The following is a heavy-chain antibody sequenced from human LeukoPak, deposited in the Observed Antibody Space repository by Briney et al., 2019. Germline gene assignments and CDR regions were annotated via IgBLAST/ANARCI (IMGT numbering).Heavy chain of an antibody. V-gene: IGHV4-34*01. CDR1: GGSFSGHY. J-gene: IGHJ4*02. CDR2: INHSGST. CDR3: ASGQYYDLWSGYYVD. Sequence: SETLSLTCAVYGGSFSGHYWSWIRQPPGKGLEWIGEINHSGSTNYNPSLESRVTISVDTSKNHFSLKLSSVTAADTAVYYCASGQYYDLWSGYYVDWGQGTLVTVAA. D-gene: IGHD3-3*01.